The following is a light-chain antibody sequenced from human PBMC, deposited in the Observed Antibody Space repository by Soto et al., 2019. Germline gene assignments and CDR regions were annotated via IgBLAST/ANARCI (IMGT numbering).Light chain of an antibody. V-gene: IGKV3-11*01. J-gene: IGKJ1*01. CDR1: QSVTTY. Sequence: ENVLTQSPGALSLSPGENASISCRASQSVTTYFAWYQQKHGQAPRLLIYDASKGATGIPDRFSGNGSGTDFTLTISSLEPDDFAVYYCQQRGTWPPSFGQGTKVEIK. CDR3: QQRGTWPPS. CDR2: DAS.